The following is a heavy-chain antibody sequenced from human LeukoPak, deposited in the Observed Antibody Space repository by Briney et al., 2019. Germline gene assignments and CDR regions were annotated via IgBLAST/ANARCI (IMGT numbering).Heavy chain of an antibody. CDR3: ARVPYSYYGMDV. V-gene: IGHV4-59*01. CDR1: GGSISSYY. J-gene: IGHJ6*02. CDR2: IYYSGST. D-gene: IGHD4-11*01. Sequence: SETLSVTCTVSGGSISSYYWSWIRQPPGKGLEWIGYIYYSGSTNYNPSLKSRVTISVDTSKNQFSLKLSSVTAADTAVYYCARVPYSYYGMDVWGQGTTVTVSS.